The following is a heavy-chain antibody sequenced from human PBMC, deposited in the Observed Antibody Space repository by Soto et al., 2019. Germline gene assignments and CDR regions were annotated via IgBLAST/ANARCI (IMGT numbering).Heavy chain of an antibody. J-gene: IGHJ4*02. D-gene: IGHD2-21*02. CDR1: GYTFTSYA. Sequence: QVQLVQSGAEVKKPGASVKVSCKASGYTFTSYAMHWVRQAPGQGLEGMGWINAGNGTTKYSQKFQGRVTITRDTSASTAYMELSSLRSEDTAVYYCAGGYCGGDCYHYFDYWGQGTLVTVSS. CDR2: INAGNGTT. CDR3: AGGYCGGDCYHYFDY. V-gene: IGHV1-3*01.